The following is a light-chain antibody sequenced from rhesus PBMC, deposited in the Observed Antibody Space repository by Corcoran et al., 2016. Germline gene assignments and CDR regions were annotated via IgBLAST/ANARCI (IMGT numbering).Light chain of an antibody. Sequence: QSAPTQLPSVSGSPGQSDTISCTGTSSDIGGYNYVSWYQQHPGKAPKLMIYGVSNRPSGVSDRFSGSKSGNTASLTISGLQAEDEADYYCCSYTTSSTFIFGAGTRLTVL. CDR2: GVS. CDR1: SSDIGGYNY. J-gene: IGLJ1*01. CDR3: CSYTTSSTFI. V-gene: IGLV2S7*01.